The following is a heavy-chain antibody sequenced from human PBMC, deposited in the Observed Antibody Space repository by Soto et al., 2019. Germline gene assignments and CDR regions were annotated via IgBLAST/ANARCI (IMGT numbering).Heavy chain of an antibody. D-gene: IGHD3-22*01. Sequence: SETLSLTCTVSGGSISSGDYYWSWIRQPPGKGLEWIGYIYYSGSTYYNPSLKSRVTISVDTSKNQFSLKLSSVTAADTAVYYCARVTIITMTASGYFDYWGQGTLVTVSS. CDR2: IYYSGST. CDR3: ARVTIITMTASGYFDY. V-gene: IGHV4-30-4*01. CDR1: GGSISSGDYY. J-gene: IGHJ4*02.